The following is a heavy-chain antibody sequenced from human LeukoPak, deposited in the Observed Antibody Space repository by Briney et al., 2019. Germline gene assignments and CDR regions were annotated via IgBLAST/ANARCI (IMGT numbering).Heavy chain of an antibody. CDR2: ISGDGGTT. CDR1: GFTFSNFR. J-gene: IGHJ4*02. V-gene: IGHV3-74*01. D-gene: IGHD7-27*01. CDR3: VRSNWHFDL. Sequence: GGSLRLSCVASGFTFSNFRMNWVRQGPGKGLVWVSRISGDGGTTDYADSVKGRFTISRDNAKNTLYLQMNSLRAEDTAVYYCVRSNWHFDLWGQGPPVTVSS.